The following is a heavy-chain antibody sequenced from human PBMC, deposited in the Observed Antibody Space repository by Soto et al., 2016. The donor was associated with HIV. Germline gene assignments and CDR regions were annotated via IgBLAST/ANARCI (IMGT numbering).Heavy chain of an antibody. Sequence: QVQLGQSGAEVKKPGASVKVSCKPSGYSFTGYYIHWVRLAPGQGLEWIAWINPKSGGTNYAQKFQGRVTMTRDTSISTAYLELSRLTSDDTAMYYCARDPKALTDYYTAPRGMDFWGQGTLVTVSA. CDR3: ARDPKALTDYYTAPRGMDF. CDR1: GYSFTGYY. D-gene: IGHD3-9*01. J-gene: IGHJ4*02. V-gene: IGHV1-2*02. CDR2: INPKSGGT.